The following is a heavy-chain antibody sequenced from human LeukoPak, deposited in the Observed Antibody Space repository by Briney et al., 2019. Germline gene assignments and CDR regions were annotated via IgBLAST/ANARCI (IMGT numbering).Heavy chain of an antibody. Sequence: GGSLRLSCAASGFTFDDYAMHWVRQAPGKGLEWVSGIGWNSGSIGYADSVKGRFTISRDNAKNSLYLQMNSLRAEDTALYYCAKGVIQLWKPDYGDYYFDYWGQGTLVTVSS. J-gene: IGHJ4*02. CDR3: AKGVIQLWKPDYGDYYFDY. CDR2: IGWNSGSI. D-gene: IGHD4-17*01. CDR1: GFTFDDYA. V-gene: IGHV3-9*01.